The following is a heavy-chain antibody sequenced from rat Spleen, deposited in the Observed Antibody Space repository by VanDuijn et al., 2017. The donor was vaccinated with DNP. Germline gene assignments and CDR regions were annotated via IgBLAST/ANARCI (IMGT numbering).Heavy chain of an antibody. Sequence: EVQLVESGGGLVQPGRSLKLSCVASGFTFNNYWMTWIRQAPGKGLEWVASIINTGGSTYYSDSVKGRFNISRDNAKRTLYLQMNSLRSEDTATYNCTRDAPPYYGVPFDYWGQGFVVTVSS. CDR1: GFTFNNYW. CDR3: TRDAPPYYGVPFDY. CDR2: IINTGGST. V-gene: IGHV5-31*01. J-gene: IGHJ2*01. D-gene: IGHD1-7*01.